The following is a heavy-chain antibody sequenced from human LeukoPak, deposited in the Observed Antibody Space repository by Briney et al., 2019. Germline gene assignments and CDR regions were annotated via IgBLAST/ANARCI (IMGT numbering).Heavy chain of an antibody. CDR1: GYSFTSYW. Sequence: GEPLKISCKGSGYSFTSYWIGWVRQMPGKDLEWMGIIYPGDSDTRYSPSFQGQVTISADKSISTAYLQWSSLKASDTAMYYCARTPEYYYDSSGYYFDYWGQGTLVTVSS. D-gene: IGHD3-22*01. V-gene: IGHV5-51*01. CDR2: IYPGDSDT. CDR3: ARTPEYYYDSSGYYFDY. J-gene: IGHJ4*02.